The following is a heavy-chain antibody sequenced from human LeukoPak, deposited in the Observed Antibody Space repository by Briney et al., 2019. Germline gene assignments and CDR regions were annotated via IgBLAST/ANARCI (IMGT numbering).Heavy chain of an antibody. CDR3: AREATGDYFDY. D-gene: IGHD1-14*01. CDR2: TSITGNTI. CDR1: GFSFSSSD. Sequence: PGGSLRLSCAASGFSFSSSDMNWVRQAPGEGLEWVSYTSITGNTIYYADSVKGRFTISRDNAKNSLYLQMNSLRAEDTAVYYCAREATGDYFDYWGQGTLVTVSS. V-gene: IGHV3-48*03. J-gene: IGHJ4*02.